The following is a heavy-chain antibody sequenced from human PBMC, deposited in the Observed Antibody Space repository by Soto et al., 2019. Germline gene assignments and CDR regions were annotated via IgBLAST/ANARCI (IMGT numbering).Heavy chain of an antibody. D-gene: IGHD3-10*01. J-gene: IGHJ4*02. V-gene: IGHV3-23*01. CDR1: GFTFSSYA. CDR3: AKEGPGGRGSGSYYK. CDR2: ISGSGGTT. Sequence: GGSLRLSCAASGFTFSSYAMSWVRQAPGKGLEWVSAISGSGGTTYYADSVKGRFTFSRDNSKNTLYLQMNSLRAEDTAVYYCAKEGPGGRGSGSYYKWGQGTLVTVSS.